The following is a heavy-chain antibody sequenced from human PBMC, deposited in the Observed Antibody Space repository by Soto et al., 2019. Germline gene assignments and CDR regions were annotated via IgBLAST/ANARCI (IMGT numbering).Heavy chain of an antibody. Sequence: SETWSLTCPVSGASIRVHSYYWTWIRQPPGKGLEWIGSSYYSGTTYFNPSLKSRATISVDTSKNQFSLRLTSVTAAATAIYYCTRRYNWNGNHFDPSGPGALVTVSS. CDR2: SYYSGTT. V-gene: IGHV4-39*01. J-gene: IGHJ5*02. D-gene: IGHD1-20*01. CDR1: GASIRVHSYY. CDR3: TRRYNWNGNHFDP.